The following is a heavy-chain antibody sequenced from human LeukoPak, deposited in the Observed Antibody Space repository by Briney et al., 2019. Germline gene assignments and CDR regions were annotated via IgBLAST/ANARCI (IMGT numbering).Heavy chain of an antibody. J-gene: IGHJ3*02. CDR2: INPSDGST. CDR3: ARESGTPSRAAFDI. CDR1: GYTFTSYY. D-gene: IGHD1-1*01. Sequence: GASVTVSCKASGYTFTSYYMHWVRQAPGQGLEWMGIINPSDGSTSYAQEFQGRVTITTDESTSTAYMELSSLRSEDTAVCYCARESGTPSRAAFDIWGQGTMVTVSS. V-gene: IGHV1-46*01.